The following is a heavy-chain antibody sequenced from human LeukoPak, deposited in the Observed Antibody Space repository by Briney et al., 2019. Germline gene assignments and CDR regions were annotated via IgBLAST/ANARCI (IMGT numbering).Heavy chain of an antibody. CDR1: GGSISSSSYY. J-gene: IGHJ4*02. D-gene: IGHD6-19*01. Sequence: PSETLSLTCTVSGGSISSSSYYWGWIRQPPGKGLEWIGSIYYSGSTYYNPSLKSRVTISVDTSKNQFSLKLSSVTAADTAVYYCARNSVAEPLDYWGQGTLVTVSS. V-gene: IGHV4-39*07. CDR2: IYYSGST. CDR3: ARNSVAEPLDY.